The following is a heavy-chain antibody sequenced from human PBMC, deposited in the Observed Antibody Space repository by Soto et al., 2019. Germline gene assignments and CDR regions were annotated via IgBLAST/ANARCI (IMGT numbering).Heavy chain of an antibody. CDR1: GYTFTSYD. V-gene: IGHV1-8*01. J-gene: IGHJ5*02. D-gene: IGHD2-15*01. CDR2: MNPNSGNT. CDR3: ARGLIECSGGSCYSRNWFDP. Sequence: ASVNVSCKASGYTFTSYDINWVRQATGQGLEWMGWMNPNSGNTGYAQKFQGRVTMTRNTSISTAYMELSSLRSEDTAVYYCARGLIECSGGSCYSRNWFDPWGQGTLVTVSS.